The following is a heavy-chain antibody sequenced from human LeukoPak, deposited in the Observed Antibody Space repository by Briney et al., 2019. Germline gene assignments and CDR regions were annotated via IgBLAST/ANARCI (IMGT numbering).Heavy chain of an antibody. CDR3: ASQYSSGWVDY. CDR2: IYTSGST. CDR1: GGSISSGSYY. V-gene: IGHV4-61*02. Sequence: SETLSLTCTGSGGSISSGSYYWSWIRQPAGKGLEWIGRIYTSGSTNYNPSLKSRVTISVDTSKNQFSLKLSSVTAADTAVYYCASQYSSGWVDYWGQGTLVTVSS. D-gene: IGHD6-19*01. J-gene: IGHJ4*02.